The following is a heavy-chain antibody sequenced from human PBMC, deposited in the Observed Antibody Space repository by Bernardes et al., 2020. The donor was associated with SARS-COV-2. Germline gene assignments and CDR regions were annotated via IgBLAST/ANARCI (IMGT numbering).Heavy chain of an antibody. Sequence: ASVKVSCKASGYFFTSYGISWVRQAPGQGLEWMGWVSAYNGNTNYAQKLKGRVTMTTDASTTTAHMELRSLRSDDTALYYCVRGYSESSGYSLFDHWGQGTLVTVSS. CDR1: GYFFTSYG. J-gene: IGHJ4*02. D-gene: IGHD3-22*01. V-gene: IGHV1-18*01. CDR2: VSAYNGNT. CDR3: VRGYSESSGYSLFDH.